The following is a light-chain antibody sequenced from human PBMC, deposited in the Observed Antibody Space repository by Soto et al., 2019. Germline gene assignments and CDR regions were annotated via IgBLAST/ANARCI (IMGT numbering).Light chain of an antibody. CDR2: SSS. Sequence: ELVLTQSPGTLSLSPGDRATLSCRASQSVSSTYLAWYQQRPGQAPRLLIYSSSSRASSIPDRFSGSGSGTDFTLTISRLEPEDFAVYYCQQYRTSPPTWTFGRGTKVEIK. CDR3: QQYRTSPPTWT. CDR1: QSVSSTY. J-gene: IGKJ1*01. V-gene: IGKV3-20*01.